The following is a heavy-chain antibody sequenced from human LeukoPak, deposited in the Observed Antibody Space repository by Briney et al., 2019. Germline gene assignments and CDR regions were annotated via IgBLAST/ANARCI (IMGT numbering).Heavy chain of an antibody. CDR2: IIPIFGTA. Sequence: SVKASCTASGGTFRTYAISWVRQAPGQGLEWMGGIIPIFGTANYAQKLQGRVTITADESTSAAYMELSSLRSEDTAVYYCARDFSSWYERPHTGFDYWGQGTLVTVSS. J-gene: IGHJ4*02. CDR1: GGTFRTYA. D-gene: IGHD6-13*01. V-gene: IGHV1-69*13. CDR3: ARDFSSWYERPHTGFDY.